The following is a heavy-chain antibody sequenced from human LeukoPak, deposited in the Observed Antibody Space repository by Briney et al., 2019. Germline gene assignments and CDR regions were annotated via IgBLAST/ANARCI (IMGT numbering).Heavy chain of an antibody. J-gene: IGHJ4*02. Sequence: AGGSLRLSCAVSGFTFSSYGMHWVRQAPGKGLEWVAVILSDGSKKFYTDSVKGRFTISRDNSKNTLYLQMNSLRAEDTAVYYCVRSYGGSYYLLGYWGQGTLVTVSS. D-gene: IGHD1-26*01. CDR1: GFTFSSYG. CDR2: ILSDGSKK. CDR3: VRSYGGSYYLLGY. V-gene: IGHV3-33*01.